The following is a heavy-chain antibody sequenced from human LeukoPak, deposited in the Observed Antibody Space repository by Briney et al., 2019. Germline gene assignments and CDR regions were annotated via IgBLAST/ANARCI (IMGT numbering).Heavy chain of an antibody. CDR2: ISYDGSNK. Sequence: SGGSLRLSCAASGFTFSSYAMHWVRQAPGKGLEWVAVISYDGSNKYYADSVKGRFTISRDNSKNTLYLQMNSLRAEDTAVYYCARDGESGQWLYYFDYWGQGTLVTVSS. CDR3: ARDGESGQWLYYFDY. CDR1: GFTFSSYA. D-gene: IGHD6-19*01. J-gene: IGHJ4*02. V-gene: IGHV3-30*04.